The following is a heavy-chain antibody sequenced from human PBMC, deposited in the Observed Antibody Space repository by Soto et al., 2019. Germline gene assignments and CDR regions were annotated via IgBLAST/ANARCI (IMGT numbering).Heavy chain of an antibody. J-gene: IGHJ6*02. Sequence: PSVKVSCKASGYPFTRYSMRWVRQVPGQGLEWMGWISGYNGDTEYSKNFQGRLTMTIDTSTTTAAMELRSLRSDDTPVYYCARASLTIFGAPYGMDVWGQGTSVTVSS. V-gene: IGHV1-18*04. D-gene: IGHD3-3*01. CDR2: ISGYNGDT. CDR1: GYPFTRYS. CDR3: ARASLTIFGAPYGMDV.